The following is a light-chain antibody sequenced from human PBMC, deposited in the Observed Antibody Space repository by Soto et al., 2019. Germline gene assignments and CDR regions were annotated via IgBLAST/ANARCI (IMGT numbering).Light chain of an antibody. V-gene: IGLV1-44*01. J-gene: IGLJ1*01. CDR3: AAWDGSLRGYV. CDR2: SNN. CDR1: SSNIGSNT. Sequence: QAVLTQPPTTSGTPGQRVTISCSGSSSNIGSNTVNWYQHLPGTAPKLLIYSNNQRPSGVPDRFSCSKSGPSASLVVSGLQSEDEADYYCAAWDGSLRGYVFGNGSKVTVL.